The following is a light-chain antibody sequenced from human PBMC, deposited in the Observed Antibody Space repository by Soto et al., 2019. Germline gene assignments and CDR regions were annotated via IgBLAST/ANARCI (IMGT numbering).Light chain of an antibody. Sequence: EIVWTQSPATLSLSPGERATLSCRASQSVSSYLAWYQQKPGQAPRLLIYDASNRATGIPDRFTGSGSGTDFTLSVSRLEPEDFAVYFCQQYGSSPATFGQGTKVDIK. J-gene: IGKJ1*01. CDR1: QSVSSY. CDR2: DAS. CDR3: QQYGSSPAT. V-gene: IGKV3-20*01.